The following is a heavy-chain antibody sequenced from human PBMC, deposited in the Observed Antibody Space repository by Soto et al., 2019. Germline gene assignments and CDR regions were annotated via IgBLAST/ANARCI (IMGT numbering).Heavy chain of an antibody. CDR2: ISGGGGDT. V-gene: IGHV3-23*01. CDR3: AKSLFGGPDI. J-gene: IGHJ3*02. CDR1: RFTFSTYA. D-gene: IGHD2-15*01. Sequence: GGSLRLSCAASRFTFSTYAVSWVRQAPGKGLEWVSGISGGGGDTSYADSVRGRFTCSRDNSKNTPYLQMNSLRAEDTALYYCAKSLFGGPDIWGQGTMVTVSS.